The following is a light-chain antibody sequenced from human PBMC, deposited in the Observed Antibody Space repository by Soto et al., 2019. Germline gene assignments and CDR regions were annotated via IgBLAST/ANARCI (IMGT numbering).Light chain of an antibody. V-gene: IGKV3-20*01. CDR2: GAS. Sequence: VLTQSPGTLSLSPGERATLSCSASQSVSNYLVWYQQKPGHAPRLLISGASSRATGIPDRFSGSGSGTEFTLTIRRLEPEDFAVYYCQQYGWSPQTFGQGNKVEIK. CDR1: QSVSNY. CDR3: QQYGWSPQT. J-gene: IGKJ1*01.